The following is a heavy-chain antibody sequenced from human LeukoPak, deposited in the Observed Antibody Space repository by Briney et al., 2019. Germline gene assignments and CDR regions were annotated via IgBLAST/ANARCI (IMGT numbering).Heavy chain of an antibody. Sequence: GASVKGSCKASGYTFTGDYMYWVRPASGQGVGWMGWVKPNSGGTNYTQKFQGRVTMTRATSISTASMELSRLRSDDTAVYYCARERRRWLPLLEGAYWGQGTLVTVSS. D-gene: IGHD5-24*01. V-gene: IGHV1-2*02. CDR3: ARERRRWLPLLEGAY. J-gene: IGHJ4*02. CDR2: VKPNSGGT. CDR1: GYTFTGDY.